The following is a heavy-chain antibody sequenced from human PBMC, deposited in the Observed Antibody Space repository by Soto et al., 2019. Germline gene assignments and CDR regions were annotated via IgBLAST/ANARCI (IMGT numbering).Heavy chain of an antibody. V-gene: IGHV4-34*01. J-gene: IGHJ4*02. Sequence: PSETLSLTCAVYGGSFSGYYWSWIRQPPGKGLEWIGEINHSGSTNYNPSLKSRVTISVDTSKNQFSPKLSSVTAADTAVYYCARLPLGYCSGGSCPGDYWGQGTLVTVSS. CDR1: GGSFSGYY. D-gene: IGHD2-15*01. CDR3: ARLPLGYCSGGSCPGDY. CDR2: INHSGST.